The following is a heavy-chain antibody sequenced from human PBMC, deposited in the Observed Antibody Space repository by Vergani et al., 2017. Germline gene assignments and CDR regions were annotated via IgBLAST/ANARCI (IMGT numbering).Heavy chain of an antibody. D-gene: IGHD3-10*01. V-gene: IGHV3-30*18. CDR3: AKADSVTSGSLQYNFYMDV. Sequence: QVQLAESGGGRVQPGRSLRLPCAASGFSFSSHAIHWVRQAPGKGLEWVAVISNDGSKKYYADSVKGRFTISRDNSKNTLDLQMNSLRTQDTAVYYCAKADSVTSGSLQYNFYMDVWGKGTTVTVS. CDR2: ISNDGSKK. CDR1: GFSFSSHA. J-gene: IGHJ6*03.